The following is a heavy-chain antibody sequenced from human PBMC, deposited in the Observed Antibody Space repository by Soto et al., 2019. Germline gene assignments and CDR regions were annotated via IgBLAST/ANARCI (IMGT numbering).Heavy chain of an antibody. CDR3: ARVRLPTVSIFGVADHDAFDI. Sequence: SVELCCKASGVGFSCYSICSLQHAPGQGLEWMGRIIPILGIANYAQKFQGRVTITADKSTSTAYMELSSLRSEDTAVYYCARVRLPTVSIFGVADHDAFDIWGQGTMVTVSS. CDR1: GVGFSCYS. V-gene: IGHV1-69*04. D-gene: IGHD3-3*01. CDR2: IIPILGIA. J-gene: IGHJ3*02.